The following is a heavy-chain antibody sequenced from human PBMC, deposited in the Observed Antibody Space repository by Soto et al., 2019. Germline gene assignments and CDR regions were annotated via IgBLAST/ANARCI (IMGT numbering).Heavy chain of an antibody. Sequence: ASVEVSCEASGYTFTGCYMHCVRQAPGQGLEWMGWINPNSGGTNYAQKFQGWVTMTRDTSISTAYMELSRLRSDDTAVYYCARDFSPVYYDILTGYGEGYYYGMDVWGQGTTVTVSS. CDR3: ARDFSPVYYDILTGYGEGYYYGMDV. CDR1: GYTFTGCY. CDR2: INPNSGGT. D-gene: IGHD3-9*01. J-gene: IGHJ6*02. V-gene: IGHV1-2*04.